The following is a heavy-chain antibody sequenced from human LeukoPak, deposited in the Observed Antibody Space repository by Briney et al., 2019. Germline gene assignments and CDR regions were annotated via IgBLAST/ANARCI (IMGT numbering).Heavy chain of an antibody. CDR1: GGSISSYY. Sequence: PSETLSLTCTVSGGSISSYYWSWIRQPPGKGLEWIGYIYYSGSTNYNPSLKSRVTISVDPSKNQFSLKLSSVTAADTAVYYCARGVPYYYDSSGYYRYYFDYWGQGTLVTVSS. CDR2: IYYSGST. D-gene: IGHD3-22*01. CDR3: ARGVPYYYDSSGYYRYYFDY. V-gene: IGHV4-59*01. J-gene: IGHJ4*02.